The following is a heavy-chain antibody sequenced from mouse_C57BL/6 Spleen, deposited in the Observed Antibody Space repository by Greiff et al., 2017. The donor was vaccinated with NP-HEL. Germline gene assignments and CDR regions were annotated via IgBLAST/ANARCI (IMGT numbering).Heavy chain of an antibody. CDR3: ARAYYYGSSYWYFDV. J-gene: IGHJ1*03. CDR1: GFTFSDYY. Sequence: EVQLQQSEGGLVQPGSSMKLSCTASGFTFSDYYMAWVRQVPEKGLEWVANINYDGSSTYYLDSLKSRFIISRDNAKNILYLQMSILKSEDTATYYCARAYYYGSSYWYFDVWGTGTTVTVSS. V-gene: IGHV5-16*01. D-gene: IGHD1-1*01. CDR2: INYDGSST.